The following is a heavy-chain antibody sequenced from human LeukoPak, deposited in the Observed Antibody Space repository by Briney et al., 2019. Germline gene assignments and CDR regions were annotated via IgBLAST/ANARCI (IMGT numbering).Heavy chain of an antibody. CDR2: IIASGDKT. V-gene: IGHV3-23*01. D-gene: IGHD5-24*01. Sequence: GGSLRLSCAASGFTFSRYAMSWVRQAPGKGLEWVAGIIASGDKTYYADSVKGRFTISRDNSKNTLYLQMTSLRAEDTAVYKCAKDPRDGYDNVYQYFDPWGRGTLVTVSS. CDR1: GFTFSRYA. CDR3: AKDPRDGYDNVYQYFDP. J-gene: IGHJ2*01.